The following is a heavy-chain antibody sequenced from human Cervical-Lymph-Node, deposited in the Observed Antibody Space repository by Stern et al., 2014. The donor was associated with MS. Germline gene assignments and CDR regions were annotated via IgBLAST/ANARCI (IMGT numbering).Heavy chain of an antibody. CDR1: GGSISSSSYY. Sequence: QVQLVESGPGLVKPSETLSLTCTVSGGSISSSSYYWGWIRQPPGKGLEWIGSIYYSGSTYYTPSLKSRVPISVDPPKNRFSQKLSSVTAADTAVYYCARHLEWFGGYWGQGTLVTVSS. D-gene: IGHD3-10*01. V-gene: IGHV4-39*01. J-gene: IGHJ4*02. CDR3: ARHLEWFGGY. CDR2: IYYSGST.